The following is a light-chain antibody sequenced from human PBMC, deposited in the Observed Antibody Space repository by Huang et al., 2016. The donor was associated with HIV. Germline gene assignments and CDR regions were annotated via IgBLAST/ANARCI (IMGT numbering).Light chain of an antibody. V-gene: IGKV1-33*01. CDR2: AAS. Sequence: DIQMTQSPSSLSAPAGDRVTITCQASQEINDYVNWYQQKPGRAPKLIIHAASNLETGVPSRFRGSGSGTHFTFTISSLQPEDIGSYYCQQYKNVPITFGQGTRLDIK. CDR1: QEINDY. J-gene: IGKJ5*01. CDR3: QQYKNVPIT.